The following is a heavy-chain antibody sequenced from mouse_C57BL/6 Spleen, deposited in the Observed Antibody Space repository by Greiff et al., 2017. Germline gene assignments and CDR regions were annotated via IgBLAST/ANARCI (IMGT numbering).Heavy chain of an antibody. CDR2: SRNKANDYTT. V-gene: IGHV7-1*01. Sequence: EVMLVESGGGLVQSGRSLRLSCATSGFTFSDFYMEWVRQAPGKGLEWIAASRNKANDYTTEYSASVKGRFIVSRDTSQSSLYLQMNALRAEDTAIYYCARDDGYLGRDYWGQGTSVTVSS. J-gene: IGHJ4*01. D-gene: IGHD2-3*01. CDR1: GFTFSDFY. CDR3: ARDDGYLGRDY.